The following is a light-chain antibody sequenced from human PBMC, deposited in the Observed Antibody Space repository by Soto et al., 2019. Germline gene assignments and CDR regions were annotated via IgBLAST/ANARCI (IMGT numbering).Light chain of an antibody. V-gene: IGKV3-15*01. CDR1: QSIRKN. CDR3: QQSHNYMYT. J-gene: IGKJ2*01. Sequence: ELVMSQSPATLSVSPGERVTLSCRASQSIRKNLAWYQKKPGQAPTLLIYAASTRATGVPARLSGSGSGTEFTLTISSLQSEDFATYYCQQSHNYMYTFGQGTKVDIK. CDR2: AAS.